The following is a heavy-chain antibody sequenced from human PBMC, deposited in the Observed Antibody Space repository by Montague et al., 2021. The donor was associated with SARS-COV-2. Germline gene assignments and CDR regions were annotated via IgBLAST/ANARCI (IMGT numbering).Heavy chain of an antibody. CDR3: ARDQGGYSYNDY. J-gene: IGHJ4*02. Sequence: SLRLSCAASGFTFTSYAMHWVRQAPGKGLEWVAVISFDGTNKYYTDSVKGRFTISRDNSKNTLYLPMHSVRPEDTAVYYCARDQGGYSYNDYWGQGTLVTVSS. CDR1: GFTFTSYA. V-gene: IGHV3-30-3*01. D-gene: IGHD5-18*01. CDR2: ISFDGTNK.